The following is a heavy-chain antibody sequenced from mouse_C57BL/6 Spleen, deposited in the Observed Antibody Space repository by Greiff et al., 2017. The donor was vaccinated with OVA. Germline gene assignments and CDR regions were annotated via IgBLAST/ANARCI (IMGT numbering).Heavy chain of an antibody. Sequence: QVQLQQPGAELVKPGASVKLSCKASGYTFTSYWMQWVKQRHGQGLEWIGEIDPSDSYTNYNQKFKGKATLTVDTSSSTAYMQRSSLTSEDSAVYYCARKEGGYFDYWGQGTTLTVSS. CDR2: IDPSDSYT. V-gene: IGHV1-50*01. CDR1: GYTFTSYW. J-gene: IGHJ2*01. CDR3: ARKEGGYFDY.